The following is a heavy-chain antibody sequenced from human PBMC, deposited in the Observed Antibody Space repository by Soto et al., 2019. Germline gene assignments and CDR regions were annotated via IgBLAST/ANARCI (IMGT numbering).Heavy chain of an antibody. D-gene: IGHD3-10*01. CDR2: IKPDGSEK. J-gene: IGHJ5*02. V-gene: IGHV3-7*05. CDR3: ARSVRPLSWFDP. Sequence: HPGGSLRLSCAASGFTSSRYWMSWVRQAPGKGLEWVANIKPDGSEKWYVDSVKGRFTISRDNFGNTMYLQMNSVRVEDTAVYYCARSVRPLSWFDPWGQGT. CDR1: GFTSSRYW.